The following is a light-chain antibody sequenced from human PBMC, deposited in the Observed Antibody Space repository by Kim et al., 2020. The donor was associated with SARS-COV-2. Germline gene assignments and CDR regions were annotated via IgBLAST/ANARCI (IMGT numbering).Light chain of an antibody. Sequence: EVVLTQSPATLSLSPGEGATLSCRASQSVSSNLGWYQQKPGQAPRLLIYGASNRATGIPARFSGSGSGTDFTLTISSLEPEDFAIYYCQQRSNWPPEWTFGQGTKVDIK. CDR1: QSVSSN. CDR3: QQRSNWPPEWT. CDR2: GAS. V-gene: IGKV3-11*01. J-gene: IGKJ1*01.